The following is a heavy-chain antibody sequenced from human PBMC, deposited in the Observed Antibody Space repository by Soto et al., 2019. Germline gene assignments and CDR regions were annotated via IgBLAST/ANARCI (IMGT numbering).Heavy chain of an antibody. CDR3: ARDYWITMIVVVRPGAFDI. D-gene: IGHD3-22*01. J-gene: IGHJ3*02. Sequence: GGSLRLSCAASGFTFSSYAMHWVRQAPGKGLEWVAVISYDGSNKYYADSVKGRFTISRDNSKNTLYLQMNSLRAEDTAVYYYARDYWITMIVVVRPGAFDIWGQGTMVTVPS. CDR2: ISYDGSNK. CDR1: GFTFSSYA. V-gene: IGHV3-30-3*01.